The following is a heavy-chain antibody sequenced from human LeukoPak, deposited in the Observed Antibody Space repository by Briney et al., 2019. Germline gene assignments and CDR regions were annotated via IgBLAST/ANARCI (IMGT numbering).Heavy chain of an antibody. CDR3: ARGVKGLRGAFDI. CDR1: VGSIRRGVDY. Sequence: SQTLSLTCTVSVGSIRRGVDYWSWIRQHPGEGLEWIWYIYYSGSTYSNPSLKSRLTMSVDISKNQFSLKLSAVTAADTAVYYCARGVKGLRGAFDIWGQGTMVTVSS. D-gene: IGHD3-10*01. CDR2: IYYSGST. V-gene: IGHV4-31*03. J-gene: IGHJ3*02.